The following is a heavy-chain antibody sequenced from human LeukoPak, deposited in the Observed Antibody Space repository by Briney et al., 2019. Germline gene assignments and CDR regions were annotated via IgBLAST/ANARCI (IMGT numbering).Heavy chain of an antibody. V-gene: IGHV4-59*01. Sequence: SETLSLTCTVSGGSISSYYWSWIRQPPGKGLEWIGYIYYSGSTNYNPSLKSRVTISVDTSKNQFSLKLSSVTAADTAVYYCARANCSGGSCYVDGALDIWGQGTMVTVSS. CDR1: GGSISSYY. CDR2: IYYSGST. D-gene: IGHD2-15*01. CDR3: ARANCSGGSCYVDGALDI. J-gene: IGHJ3*02.